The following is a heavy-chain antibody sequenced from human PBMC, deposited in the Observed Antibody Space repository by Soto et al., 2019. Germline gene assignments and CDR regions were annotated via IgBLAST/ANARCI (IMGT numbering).Heavy chain of an antibody. Sequence: GGSLRLSCAASGFTFSNAWMNWVRQAPGKGLEWVGRIKSKTDGGTTDYAAPVKGRFTISRDDSKNTLYLQMNSLKTEDTAVYYCTTPPNDILTGYSSLRWGQGTLVTVSS. J-gene: IGHJ4*02. CDR1: GFTFSNAW. CDR2: IKSKTDGGTT. V-gene: IGHV3-15*07. D-gene: IGHD3-9*01. CDR3: TTPPNDILTGYSSLR.